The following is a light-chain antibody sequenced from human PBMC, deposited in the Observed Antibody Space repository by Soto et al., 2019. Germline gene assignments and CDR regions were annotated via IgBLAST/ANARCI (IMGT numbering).Light chain of an antibody. V-gene: IGKV1-5*01. J-gene: IGKJ1*01. CDR1: QSIGNW. CDR2: DAS. CDR3: QQYDSYSPT. Sequence: DIRMTQSPSTLSASVGDRVTITCRASQSIGNWLAWYQQKPGKAPKFLIYDASSLEAGVPSRFSGSGSGTEFTLTISSLQPDDFATYYCQQYDSYSPTFGQGTKVEIK.